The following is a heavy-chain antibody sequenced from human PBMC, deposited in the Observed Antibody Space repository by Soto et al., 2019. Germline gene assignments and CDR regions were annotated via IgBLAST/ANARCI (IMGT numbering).Heavy chain of an antibody. CDR3: AAQGVYDILTGQNYYFDY. CDR1: GFTFSSYA. D-gene: IGHD3-9*01. Sequence: PWGSLRLSCAASGFTFSSYAMSWVRQAPGKGLEWVSAISGSGGSTYYADSVKGRFTISRDNSKNTLYLQMNSLRAEDTAVYYCAAQGVYDILTGQNYYFDYWGQGTLVNVSS. CDR2: ISGSGGST. V-gene: IGHV3-23*01. J-gene: IGHJ4*02.